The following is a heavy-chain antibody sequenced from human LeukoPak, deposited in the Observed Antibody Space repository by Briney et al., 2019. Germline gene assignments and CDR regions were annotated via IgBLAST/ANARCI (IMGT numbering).Heavy chain of an antibody. J-gene: IGHJ4*02. CDR1: GGSISSSSYY. CDR2: IYYSGST. Sequence: SETLSLTCTVSGGSISSSSYYWGWIRQPPGKGLEWIGSIYYSGSTYYNPSLKSRVTISVDTSKNQFSLKLSSVTAADTAVYYCARSGSYYQNYFDYWGQGTLVTVSS. CDR3: ARSGSYYQNYFDY. V-gene: IGHV4-39*07. D-gene: IGHD3-10*01.